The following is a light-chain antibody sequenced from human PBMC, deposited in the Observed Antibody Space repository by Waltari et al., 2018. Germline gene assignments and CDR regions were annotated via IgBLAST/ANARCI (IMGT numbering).Light chain of an antibody. CDR3: SSYTSSSTVV. V-gene: IGLV2-14*03. CDR2: DVS. CDR1: SSDVGGYNS. Sequence: QSALTQPASVSGSPGQSIPISCTGTSSDVGGYNSVSWYQQHPGKAPKLMIYDVSNRPSGVSNRFSGSKSGNTASLTISGLQAEDEADYYCSSYTSSSTVVFGGGTKLTVL. J-gene: IGLJ2*01.